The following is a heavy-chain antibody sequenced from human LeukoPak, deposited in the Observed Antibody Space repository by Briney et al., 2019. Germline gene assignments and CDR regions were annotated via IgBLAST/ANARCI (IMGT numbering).Heavy chain of an antibody. CDR2: FVVGSGDT. CDR3: AADQPRYPDAFDI. J-gene: IGHJ3*02. CDR1: GFTSTPSI. V-gene: IGHV1-58*02. D-gene: IGHD1-1*01. Sequence: SVKVSCKASGFTSTPSIMQWVRQAGGHRLEWIGLFVVGSGDTNYPEKFQERVTITRDMSTSTVYMELSSLRSGDTAVYYCAADQPRYPDAFDIWGQGTMVTVSS.